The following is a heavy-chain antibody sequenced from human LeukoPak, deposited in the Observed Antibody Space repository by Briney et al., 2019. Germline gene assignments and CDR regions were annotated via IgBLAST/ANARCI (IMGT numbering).Heavy chain of an antibody. J-gene: IGHJ4*02. Sequence: GGSLRLSSAASEFSVGSNYMTWVRQAPGKGLEWVSALSASGVNTFYADSVKGRFTISRDNSKNTLYLQMKSLRAEDTAVYYCAKVNSSGWYFDFWGQGTLVSVSA. CDR1: EFSVGSNY. V-gene: IGHV3-23*01. D-gene: IGHD6-25*01. CDR2: LSASGVNT. CDR3: AKVNSSGWYFDF.